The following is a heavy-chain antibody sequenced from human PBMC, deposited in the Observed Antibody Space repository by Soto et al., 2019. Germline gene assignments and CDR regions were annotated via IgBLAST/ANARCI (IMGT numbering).Heavy chain of an antibody. V-gene: IGHV4-4*02. CDR3: ARGERQPQRDF. J-gene: IGHJ4*02. Sequence: QVQLQESGPGLVKPSGTLSLTCAVSGDSIISDKWWSWVRQAPGQGLEWIGEIHHSGNSNYNPSLKSRVIISVDRSKNQFSLNLSSVTDADTAVYFCARGERQPQRDFWGQGTLVTVSS. D-gene: IGHD6-25*01. CDR2: IHHSGNS. CDR1: GDSIISDKW.